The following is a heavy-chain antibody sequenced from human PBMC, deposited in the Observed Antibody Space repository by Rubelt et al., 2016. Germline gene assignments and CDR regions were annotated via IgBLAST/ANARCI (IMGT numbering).Heavy chain of an antibody. V-gene: IGHV4-34*01. CDR1: GGSFSGYY. CDR3: ARGLARAAAAPRRLWFDP. CDR2: INHSGST. Sequence: QVQLQQWGAGLLKPSETLSLTCAVYGGSFSGYYWSWIRQPPGKGLEWIGEINHSGSTNYNPSLKSRVTIHVGPSKNQFSRKLSPVTAADPAVYYCARGLARAAAAPRRLWFDPWGQGTLVTVSS. D-gene: IGHD6-13*01. J-gene: IGHJ5*02.